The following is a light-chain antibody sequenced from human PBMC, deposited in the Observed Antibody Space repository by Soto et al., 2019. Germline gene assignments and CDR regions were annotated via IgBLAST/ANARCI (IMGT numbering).Light chain of an antibody. CDR2: DTS. CDR1: QSISSY. J-gene: IGKJ3*01. Sequence: EIGLTQSPATLSLSAGERATLSCRASQSISSYLAWYQQKPGQAPRLLMYDTSYRATGIPARFSGSGSGTDFTLTISSLQPEDFATYYCQNYNIAPFTFGPVSNVDIK. CDR3: QNYNIAPFT. V-gene: IGKV3-11*01.